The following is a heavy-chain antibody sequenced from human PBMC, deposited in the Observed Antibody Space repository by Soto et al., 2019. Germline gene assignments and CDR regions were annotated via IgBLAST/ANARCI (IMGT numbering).Heavy chain of an antibody. CDR1: GFTFSSYA. J-gene: IGHJ6*01. Sequence: QVQLVESGGGVVQPGRSLRLSCAASGFTFSSYAMHWVRQAPVKGLEWVAVISYDGSNKYYADSVKGRFTISRDNSKNTLYLQMNSLRAEDTAVYYCARERSTLLGYYYGMDVW. CDR2: ISYDGSNK. CDR3: ARERSTLLGYYYGMDV. V-gene: IGHV3-30-3*01. D-gene: IGHD3-3*02.